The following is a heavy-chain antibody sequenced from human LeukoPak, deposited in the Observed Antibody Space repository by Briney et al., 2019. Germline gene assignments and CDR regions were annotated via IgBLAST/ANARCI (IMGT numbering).Heavy chain of an antibody. D-gene: IGHD3-22*01. CDR3: ARVGYYDSSAQP. J-gene: IGHJ4*02. CDR1: GYTFTGYY. Sequence: ASVKVSCKASGYTFTGYYMHWVRQAPGQGLEWMGRINPNSVGTNYAQKFQGRATMTRDTSISTAYMELSRLRSDDTAVYYCARVGYYDSSAQPWGQGTLVTVSS. CDR2: INPNSVGT. V-gene: IGHV1-2*06.